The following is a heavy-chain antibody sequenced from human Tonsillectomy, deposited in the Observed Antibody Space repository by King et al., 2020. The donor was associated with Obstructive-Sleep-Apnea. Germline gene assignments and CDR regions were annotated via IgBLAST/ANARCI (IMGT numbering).Heavy chain of an antibody. CDR3: ARPTVNRIAAAGYFDY. CDR2: ISYDGSNK. J-gene: IGHJ4*02. Sequence: VQLVESGGGVVQPGRSLILSCAASGFTFSSYAMHWVRQAPGKGPEWVAVISYDGSNKNYADSVKGRFTIPRDNSKNTLYLQMNRLRAEETAVYYCARPTVNRIAAAGYFDYWGQGTLVTVSS. D-gene: IGHD6-13*01. V-gene: IGHV3-30*04. CDR1: GFTFSSYA.